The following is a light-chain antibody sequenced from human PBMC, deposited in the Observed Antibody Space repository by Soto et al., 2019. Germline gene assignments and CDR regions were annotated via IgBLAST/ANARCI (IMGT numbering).Light chain of an antibody. J-gene: IGLJ2*01. CDR3: SSFTSNSILV. Sequence: QSALTQPASVSGSPGQSITISCTGTSSDVGAYNYVSWYQQHPGKAPKLMIYDVTARPSGVSNRFSASKSCSTASLTISELRAEDEADYYCSSFTSNSILVFGGGTKLTVL. V-gene: IGLV2-14*03. CDR2: DVT. CDR1: SSDVGAYNY.